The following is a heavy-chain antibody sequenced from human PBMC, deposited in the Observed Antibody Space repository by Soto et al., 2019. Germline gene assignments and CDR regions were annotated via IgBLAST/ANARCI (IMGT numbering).Heavy chain of an antibody. D-gene: IGHD6-6*01. V-gene: IGHV5-10-1*01. J-gene: IGHJ6*02. CDR1: GYSFTSYL. CDR3: ASLYSSSSASPSYYYYYGMDV. CDR2: VDPSDSYT. Sequence: PGGSLNISCKCSGYSFTSYLIRWVRQMPGKGLAWMGRVDPSDSYTNYSPPFQGHVTISADKPISTAYLQWSSLKASDTAMYYCASLYSSSSASPSYYYYYGMDVWGQGTTVTVSS.